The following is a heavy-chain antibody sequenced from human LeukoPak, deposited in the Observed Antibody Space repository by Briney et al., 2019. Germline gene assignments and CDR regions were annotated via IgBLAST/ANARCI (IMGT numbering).Heavy chain of an antibody. CDR3: AKAPPYKKYFDY. V-gene: IGHV3-30*18. CDR2: ISYDGSNE. D-gene: IGHD1-1*01. CDR1: GFTFSSYG. J-gene: IGHJ4*02. Sequence: GGSLRLSCVASGFTFSSYGMHWVRQAPGKGLEWVAFISYDGSNENIADSVKGRFIISRDNSKNTLYLQMNSLRAEDTAVYYCAKAPPYKKYFDYWGQGTLVTVSS.